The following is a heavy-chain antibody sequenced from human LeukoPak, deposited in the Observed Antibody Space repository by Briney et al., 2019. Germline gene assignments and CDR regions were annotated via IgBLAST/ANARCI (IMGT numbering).Heavy chain of an antibody. Sequence: ASVTVSCKASGYTFTNYFMHWVRQAPGQGLEWMGVINPSGGGTTYAQRFQGRVTMTRDTSTSTVHMELSSLRSEDTAVYYCARGQNKCLVHWGQGTLVTVSS. J-gene: IGHJ4*02. D-gene: IGHD6-19*01. CDR1: GYTFTNYF. V-gene: IGHV1-46*01. CDR2: INPSGGGT. CDR3: ARGQNKCLVH.